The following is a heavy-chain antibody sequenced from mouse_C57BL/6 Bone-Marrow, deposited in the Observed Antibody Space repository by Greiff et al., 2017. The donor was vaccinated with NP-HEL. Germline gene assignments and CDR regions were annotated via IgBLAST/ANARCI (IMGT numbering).Heavy chain of an antibody. CDR3: GRSYDGSGSRYFDV. CDR2: IDPNSGGT. V-gene: IGHV1-72*01. D-gene: IGHD1-1*01. J-gene: IGHJ1*03. CDR1: GYTFTSYW. Sequence: VQLQQPGADLVKPGASVKLSCKASGYTFTSYWMHWVKQRPGRGLEWIGRIDPNSGGTKFNEKFKTKATLTVDKPSSTAYMQLSSLTSEDSAVYYCGRSYDGSGSRYFDVWGTGTTVTVSS.